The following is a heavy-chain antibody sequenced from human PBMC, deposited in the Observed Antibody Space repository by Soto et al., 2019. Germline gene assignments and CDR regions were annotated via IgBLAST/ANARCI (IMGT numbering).Heavy chain of an antibody. CDR1: GGSIISDHYY. V-gene: IGHV4-39*01. J-gene: IGHJ4*02. CDR3: ARHGGNKFDY. CDR2: MHYSGNT. D-gene: IGHD3-16*01. Sequence: QPQLQESGPGLVKPSETLSLTCTVSGGSIISDHYYWAWIRQPPGKGLEWIGNMHYSGNTYQNPALXSXVXIIXDSSKTQSSLHLSSVTAADTAVYYCARHGGNKFDYWGQGTLVTVSS.